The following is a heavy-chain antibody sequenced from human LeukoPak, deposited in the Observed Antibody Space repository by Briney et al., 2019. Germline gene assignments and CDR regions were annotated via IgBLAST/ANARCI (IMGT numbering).Heavy chain of an antibody. D-gene: IGHD6-13*01. V-gene: IGHV1-8*01. CDR2: MNPNSGNT. Sequence: ASVKVSCKASGYTFTSYDINWVRQATGQGLEWMGWMNPNSGNTGYAQKFQGRVTMTRNTSISTAYMELSSLRSEDTAVYYCARGLKQQRVLRPPPVAPTQKPINYSYYMAAWAKGPRSPSP. J-gene: IGHJ6*03. CDR1: GYTFTSYD. CDR3: ARGLKQQRVLRPPPVAPTQKPINYSYYMAA.